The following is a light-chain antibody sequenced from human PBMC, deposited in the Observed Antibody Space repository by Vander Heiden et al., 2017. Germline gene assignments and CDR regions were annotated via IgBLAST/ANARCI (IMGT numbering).Light chain of an antibody. CDR1: NIESKS. CDR3: QVWDSSNDHYV. J-gene: IGLJ1*01. Sequence: SYVLTQPPSVSVAPGQTARITCGGNNIESKSVHWYQQKPGQAPVLVVYDDSDRPSGIPERISGSKSGNTATLTISRVEAGDEADYYCQVWDSSNDHYVFGTGTKVTVL. CDR2: DDS. V-gene: IGLV3-21*02.